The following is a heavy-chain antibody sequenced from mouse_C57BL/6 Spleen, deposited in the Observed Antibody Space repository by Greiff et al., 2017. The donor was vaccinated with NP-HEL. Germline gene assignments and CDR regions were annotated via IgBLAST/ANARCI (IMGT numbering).Heavy chain of an antibody. Sequence: EVKVEESGGGLVQPGGSMKLSCAASGFTFSDAWMDWVRQSPEKGLEWVAEIRNKANNHATYYAESVKGRFTISRDDSKSSVYLQMNILRAEYTGIYYCTRPVYYGYDWFAYWGQGTLVTVSA. CDR3: TRPVYYGYDWFAY. J-gene: IGHJ3*01. V-gene: IGHV6-6*01. D-gene: IGHD2-2*01. CDR2: IRNKANNHAT. CDR1: GFTFSDAW.